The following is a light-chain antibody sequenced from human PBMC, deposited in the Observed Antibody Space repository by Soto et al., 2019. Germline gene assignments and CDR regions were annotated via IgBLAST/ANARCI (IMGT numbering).Light chain of an antibody. V-gene: IGKV1-5*01. CDR1: QSIGTW. J-gene: IGKJ5*01. Sequence: DIQMTQSPSTLSASVGDRVTITCRASQSIGTWLAWYQHRPGKAPSLLIYDASTLRSGVPSRFSGSGSGTEFTLTISSLQADDFATYYCQRSDTYPLTFGQVTRL. CDR3: QRSDTYPLT. CDR2: DAS.